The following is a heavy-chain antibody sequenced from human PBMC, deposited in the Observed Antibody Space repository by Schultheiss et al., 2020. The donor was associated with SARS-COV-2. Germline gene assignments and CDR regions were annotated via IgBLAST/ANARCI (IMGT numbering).Heavy chain of an antibody. J-gene: IGHJ4*02. CDR1: GGSFSGYY. V-gene: IGHV4-59*01. D-gene: IGHD3-3*01. CDR2: IYYSGST. Sequence: SETLSLTCAVYGGSFSGYYWSWIRQPPGKGLEWIGYIYYSGSTNYNPSLKSRVTISVDTSKNQFSLKLSSVTAADTAVYYCARVSYYDFWSGYYMQYYFDYWGQGTLVTVSS. CDR3: ARVSYYDFWSGYYMQYYFDY.